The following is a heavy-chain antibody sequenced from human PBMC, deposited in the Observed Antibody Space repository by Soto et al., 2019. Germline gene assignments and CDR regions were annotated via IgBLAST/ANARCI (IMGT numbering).Heavy chain of an antibody. CDR2: IIPIFGTA. J-gene: IGHJ6*02. V-gene: IGHV1-69*13. CDR3: ARVNYYDILTGYYIAGMDV. D-gene: IGHD3-9*01. Sequence: SSVKVSCKASGGTFSSYAISWVRQAPGQGLEWMGGIIPIFGTANYAQKFQGRVTITADESTSTAYMELSGLRSEDTAVYYCARVNYYDILTGYYIAGMDVWGQGTTVTAP. CDR1: GGTFSSYA.